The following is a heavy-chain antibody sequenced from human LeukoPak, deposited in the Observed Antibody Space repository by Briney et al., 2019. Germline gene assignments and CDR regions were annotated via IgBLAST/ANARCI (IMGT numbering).Heavy chain of an antibody. D-gene: IGHD1-7*01. CDR2: IFHSGST. CDR3: ARTYDWNFYPVFDY. CDR1: GGSIRSYY. V-gene: IGHV4-59*08. Sequence: SETLSLTCTVSGGSIRSYYWSWIRQPPGKGLEWIGYIFHSGSTNYNPSLRSRVTISVDTSKNQFPLRLNSVTAADTAVYYCARTYDWNFYPVFDYWGQGTLVTVSS. J-gene: IGHJ4*02.